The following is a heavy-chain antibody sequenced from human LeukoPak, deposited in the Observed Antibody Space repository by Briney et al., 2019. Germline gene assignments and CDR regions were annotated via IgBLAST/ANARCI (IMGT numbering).Heavy chain of an antibody. V-gene: IGHV4-4*07. D-gene: IGHD2-21*01. CDR3: ARGLWLWDYYYGMDV. CDR2: IYTSGST. Sequence: SETLSLTCTVSGGSISSYYWSWIRQPAGKGLEWIGRIYTSGSTNYNPSLKSRVTISVDTSKNQFSLKLSSVTAADTAVYYCARGLWLWDYYYGMDVWGQGATVTVSS. J-gene: IGHJ6*02. CDR1: GGSISSYY.